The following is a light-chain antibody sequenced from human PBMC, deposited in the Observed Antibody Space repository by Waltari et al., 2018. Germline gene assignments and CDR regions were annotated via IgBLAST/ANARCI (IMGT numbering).Light chain of an antibody. CDR2: GAS. Sequence: EIVMTQSPATLSVSPGERATLSCRASQSVSRNLAWYQQKPCQAPRLHMYGASTRANGVPARFSGSGSGTEFTLTISSLPSEDFAVYYCQQYDNWPPGYTFGQGTKLEI. V-gene: IGKV3D-15*01. CDR1: QSVSRN. CDR3: QQYDNWPPGYT. J-gene: IGKJ2*01.